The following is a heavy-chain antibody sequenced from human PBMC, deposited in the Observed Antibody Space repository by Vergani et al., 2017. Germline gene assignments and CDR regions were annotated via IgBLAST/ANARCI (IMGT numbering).Heavy chain of an antibody. D-gene: IGHD3-16*01. CDR3: ARGYYGRGDN. CDR1: GDSITSSTYY. Sequence: QVQLQESGPGLVKPSQTLSLICSVSGDSITSSTYYWSWTRQPAGKGLEYIGRIYTTGSTNYNPSLKSRDTISVDTSKNQFSLNLSSVTAADTAMYYCARGYYGRGDNWGQGTLVTVSS. CDR2: IYTTGST. J-gene: IGHJ4*02. V-gene: IGHV4-61*02.